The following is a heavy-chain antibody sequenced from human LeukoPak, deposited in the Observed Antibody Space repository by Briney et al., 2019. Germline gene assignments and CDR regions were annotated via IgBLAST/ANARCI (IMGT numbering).Heavy chain of an antibody. J-gene: IGHJ4*02. V-gene: IGHV4-4*07. D-gene: IGHD3-16*02. CDR3: ARRLYDYVWGSYRQGIDY. Sequence: SETLSLTCTVSGGSISSYYWSWIRQPAGKGLEWIGRIYTSGSTNYNPSLKSRVTISVDTSKNQFSLKLSSVTAADTAVYYCARRLYDYVWGSYRQGIDYWGQGTLVTVSS. CDR1: GGSISSYY. CDR2: IYTSGST.